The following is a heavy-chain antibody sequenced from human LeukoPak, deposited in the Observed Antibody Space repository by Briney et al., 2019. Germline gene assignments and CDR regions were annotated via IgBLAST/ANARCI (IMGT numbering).Heavy chain of an antibody. CDR1: GASINSSGYY. CDR2: FGHGRNA. V-gene: IGHV4-39*02. Sequence: SETLSLTCTLSGASINSSGYYWGWIRQPPGKGLEWIGSFGHGRNAFYNPSLQSRVTISVDASTNQFSLRLTSVTAADTAMYYCGRDAPYRTFDHWGQGTLVTVSS. D-gene: IGHD3-16*02. J-gene: IGHJ4*02. CDR3: GRDAPYRTFDH.